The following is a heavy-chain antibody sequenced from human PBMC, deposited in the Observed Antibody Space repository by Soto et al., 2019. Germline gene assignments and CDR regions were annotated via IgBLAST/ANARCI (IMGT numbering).Heavy chain of an antibody. CDR2: MNPNSGHT. J-gene: IGHJ5*02. CDR1: GYTFTSHD. Sequence: QVLLVQSEAEVKKPGASVKVSCKASGYTFTSHDINWMRQATGQGLEWMGWMNPNSGHTNYAQKFQGRVTMTRDTSISTAYMELTSLRSEDTAIYYCASDMSTTWGQGTLVTVSS. D-gene: IGHD2-2*01. V-gene: IGHV1-8*01. CDR3: ASDMSTT.